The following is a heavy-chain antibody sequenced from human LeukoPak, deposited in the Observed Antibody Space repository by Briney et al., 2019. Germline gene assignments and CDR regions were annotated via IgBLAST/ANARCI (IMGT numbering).Heavy chain of an antibody. V-gene: IGHV1-69*05. J-gene: IGHJ6*03. CDR1: GGTFSSYA. CDR2: IIPIFGTA. CDR3: AKAGAIIYYYYMDV. Sequence: SVKVSCKASGGTFSSYAISWVRQAPGQGLEWMGGIIPIFGTANYAQKFQGRVTITTDESTSTACMELSSLRSEDTAVYYCAKAGAIIYYYYMDVWGKGTTVTVSS. D-gene: IGHD2-21*01.